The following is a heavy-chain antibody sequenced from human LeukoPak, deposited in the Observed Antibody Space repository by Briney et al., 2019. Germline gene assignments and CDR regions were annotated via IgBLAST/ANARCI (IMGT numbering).Heavy chain of an antibody. V-gene: IGHV3-23*01. J-gene: IGHJ4*02. D-gene: IGHD3-22*01. Sequence: GGSLRLSCAASGFTFSSYAMSWVRQAPGKGLEWVSAISGSGGSTYYADSVKGRFTISRDNSKNTLYLQMNSLRAEDTAVYYCAKEGYYYDSSGHAAYFDYWGQGTLVTVSS. CDR2: ISGSGGST. CDR1: GFTFSSYA. CDR3: AKEGYYYDSSGHAAYFDY.